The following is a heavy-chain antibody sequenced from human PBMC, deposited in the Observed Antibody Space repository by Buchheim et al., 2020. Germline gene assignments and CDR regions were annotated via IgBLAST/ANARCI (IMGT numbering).Heavy chain of an antibody. CDR2: INHSGST. CDR1: GGSFSGYY. J-gene: IGHJ6*02. Sequence: QVQLQQWGAGLLKPSETLSLTCAVYGGSFSGYYWSWIRQPPGKGLEWIGEINHSGSTNYNPSLKSRVTISVDTSKNQFSLKLSSVTAADTAVYYCARGWVSWYSSSSRGYYYGMDVWGQGTT. CDR3: ARGWVSWYSSSSRGYYYGMDV. V-gene: IGHV4-34*01. D-gene: IGHD6-6*01.